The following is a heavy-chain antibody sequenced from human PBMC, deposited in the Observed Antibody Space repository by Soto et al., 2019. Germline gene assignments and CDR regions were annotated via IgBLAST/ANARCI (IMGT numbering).Heavy chain of an antibody. CDR3: ARGAVLRYFDWLNP. CDR2: IYHSGST. D-gene: IGHD3-9*01. V-gene: IGHV4-39*07. CDR1: LYSISSNTNY. Sequence: ETLSLTFTVSLYSISSNTNYCLCILQPPGEGLEWIGYIYHSGSTYYNPSLKSRVTISVDTSKNQFSLKLSSVTAADTAVYYCARGAVLRYFDWLNPWGQGTLVTSPQ. J-gene: IGHJ5*02.